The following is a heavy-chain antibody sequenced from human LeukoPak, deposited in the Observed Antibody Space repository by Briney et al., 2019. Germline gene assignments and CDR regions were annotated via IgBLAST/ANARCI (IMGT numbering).Heavy chain of an antibody. V-gene: IGHV5-51*01. Sequence: GESLKISCKGSGYTFSIYWIAWVRQMPGKGLEWMGIIYPGDSDTRYSPSFQGQVTISADKSISTAYLQWSSLKASDTAMYYCARPVSSTSWSVDYWGQGTLVTVSS. CDR1: GYTFSIYW. D-gene: IGHD2-2*01. CDR2: IYPGDSDT. J-gene: IGHJ4*02. CDR3: ARPVSSTSWSVDY.